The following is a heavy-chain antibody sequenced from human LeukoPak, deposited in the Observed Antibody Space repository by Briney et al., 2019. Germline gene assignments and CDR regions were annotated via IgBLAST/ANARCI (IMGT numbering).Heavy chain of an antibody. D-gene: IGHD3-9*01. J-gene: IGHJ5*02. Sequence: PSETLSLTCAVYGGSFSGYYWSWIRQPPGKGLEWIGEINHSGSTNYNPSLKSRVTISVDTSKNQFSLKLSSVTAADTAVYYCARDNGDYDILTGYYNFDPWGQGTLVTVSS. CDR2: INHSGST. CDR3: ARDNGDYDILTGYYNFDP. V-gene: IGHV4-34*01. CDR1: GGSFSGYY.